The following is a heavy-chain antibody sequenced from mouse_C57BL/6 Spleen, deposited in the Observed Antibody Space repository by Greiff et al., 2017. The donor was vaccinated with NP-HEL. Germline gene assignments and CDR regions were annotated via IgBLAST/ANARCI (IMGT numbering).Heavy chain of an antibody. V-gene: IGHV1-26*01. Sequence: VQLQQSGPELVKPGASVKISCKASGYTFTDYYMNWVKQSHGKSLEWIGDINPNNGGTSYNQKFKGKATLTVDKSSSTAYMELRSLTSEDSAVYYGAREGAYRGFAYWGQGTLVTVSA. CDR2: INPNNGGT. J-gene: IGHJ3*01. CDR1: GYTFTDYY. CDR3: AREGAYRGFAY. D-gene: IGHD6-5*01.